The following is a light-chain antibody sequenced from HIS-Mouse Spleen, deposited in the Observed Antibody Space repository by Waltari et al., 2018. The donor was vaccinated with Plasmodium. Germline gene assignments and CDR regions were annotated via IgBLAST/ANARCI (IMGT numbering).Light chain of an antibody. V-gene: IGKV3-15*01. Sequence: EIVMTQSPATLSVSPGERATLPCRASQSVSSNLAWYQQKPGQAPRLLIYGASTRATGIPARFSGSWPGTEFTLTISSLQSEDFAVYYCQQYNNWSFTFGPGTKVDIK. CDR3: QQYNNWSFT. CDR1: QSVSSN. J-gene: IGKJ3*01. CDR2: GAS.